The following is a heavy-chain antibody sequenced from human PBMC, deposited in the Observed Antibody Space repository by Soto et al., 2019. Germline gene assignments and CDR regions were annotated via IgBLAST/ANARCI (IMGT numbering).Heavy chain of an antibody. CDR1: GFTFSGSA. D-gene: IGHD3-10*01. V-gene: IGHV3-73*01. Sequence: GGSLRLSCAASGFTFSGSAMHGVRQASGKGLEWVGRIRSKANSYATAYAASVKGRFTISSDDSKNTAYLQMNSLKTEDTAVYYCTRPPGPYGGMDVWGQGTTVTVSS. CDR3: TRPPGPYGGMDV. J-gene: IGHJ6*02. CDR2: IRSKANSYAT.